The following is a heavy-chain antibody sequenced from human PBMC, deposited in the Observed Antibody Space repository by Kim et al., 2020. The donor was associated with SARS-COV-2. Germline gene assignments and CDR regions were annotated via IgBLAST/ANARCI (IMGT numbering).Heavy chain of an antibody. D-gene: IGHD3-10*01. CDR1: GGSISSYY. CDR2: IYYSGST. J-gene: IGHJ5*02. CDR3: ARGIWFGEFHGGWFDP. V-gene: IGHV4-59*01. Sequence: SETLSLTCTVSGGSISSYYWSWIRQPPGKGLEWIGYIYYSGSTNYNPSLKSRVTISVDTSKNQFSLKLSSVIAADTAVYYCARGIWFGEFHGGWFDPWGQGTLVTVSS.